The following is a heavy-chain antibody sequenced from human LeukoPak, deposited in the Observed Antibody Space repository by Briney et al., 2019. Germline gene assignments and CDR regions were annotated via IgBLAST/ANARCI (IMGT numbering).Heavy chain of an antibody. V-gene: IGHV4-39*01. CDR1: GVSISSSNSY. J-gene: IGHJ4*02. CDR3: ARQTGSGLFILP. Sequence: SETLSLTCTVSGVSISSSNSYWGWLRQPPGKGLEWIGSIYYSGNTYYNASLKSQVSISIDTSKNRFSLMLTSVTAADTAVYYCARQTGSGLFILPGGQGTLVTVSS. D-gene: IGHD3/OR15-3a*01. CDR2: IYYSGNT.